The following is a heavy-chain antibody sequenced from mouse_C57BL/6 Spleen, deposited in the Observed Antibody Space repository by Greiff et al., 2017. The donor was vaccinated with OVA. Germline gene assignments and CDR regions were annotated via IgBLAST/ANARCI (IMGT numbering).Heavy chain of an antibody. CDR2: INPNNGGT. J-gene: IGHJ4*01. V-gene: IGHV1-18*01. CDR1: GYTFTDYN. D-gene: IGHD2-1*01. CDR3: ARWGWYLYYYAMDY. Sequence: VQLQQSGPELVKPGASVKIPCKASGYTFTDYNMDWVKQSHGKSLEWIGDINPNNGGTIYNQKFKGKATLTVDKSSSTAYMELRSLTSEDTAVYYCARWGWYLYYYAMDYWGQGTSVTVSS.